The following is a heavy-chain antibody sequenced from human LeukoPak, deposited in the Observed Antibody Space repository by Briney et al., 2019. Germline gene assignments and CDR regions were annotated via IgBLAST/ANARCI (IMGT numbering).Heavy chain of an antibody. J-gene: IGHJ4*02. CDR2: ISYDGSNK. D-gene: IGHD3-16*01. CDR1: GFTFSSYG. V-gene: IGHV3-30*18. Sequence: GGSLRLSCAASGFTFSSYGMHWVRQAPGKGLEWVAVISYDGSNKYYADSVKGRFTISRDNSKNTLYLQMNSLRAEDTAVYYCAKDWGGESPYFDYWGQGTLVTVSS. CDR3: AKDWGGESPYFDY.